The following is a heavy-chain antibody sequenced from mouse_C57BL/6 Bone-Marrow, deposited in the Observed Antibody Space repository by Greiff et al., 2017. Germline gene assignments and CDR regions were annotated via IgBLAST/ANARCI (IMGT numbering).Heavy chain of an antibody. D-gene: IGHD1-1*01. CDR2: ISDGGSYT. Sequence: EVKLQESGGGLVKPGGSLKLSCAASGFTFSSYAMSWVRQTPEKRLEWVATISDGGSYTYYPDNVKGRFTISRDNAKNNLYLQMSHLKSEDTAMYYCAREGYYGSSHYWGQGTTLTVSS. J-gene: IGHJ2*01. CDR3: AREGYYGSSHY. CDR1: GFTFSSYA. V-gene: IGHV5-4*01.